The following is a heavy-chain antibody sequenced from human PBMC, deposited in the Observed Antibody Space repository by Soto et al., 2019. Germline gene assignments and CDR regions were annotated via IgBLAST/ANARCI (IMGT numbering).Heavy chain of an antibody. V-gene: IGHV4-59*01. CDR1: GGSISSSY. J-gene: IGHJ4*03. CDR3: ARGRGGYFDF. D-gene: IGHD3-16*01. Sequence: TSENLSLTCTVSGGSISSSYWSWIRQPPGKGLEWIGYIYYSGSTNYNPSLKSRVTISVDTSRNQFSLKLSSVTAADTAVYYWARGRGGYFDFWGKGTLVTVSS. CDR2: IYYSGST.